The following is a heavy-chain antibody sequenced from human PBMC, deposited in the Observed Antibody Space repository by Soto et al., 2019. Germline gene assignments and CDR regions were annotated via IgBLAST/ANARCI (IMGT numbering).Heavy chain of an antibody. D-gene: IGHD3-3*01. J-gene: IGHJ6*02. CDR2: IYQSGRT. Sequence: SSEALSLTCAVSGGSISTFDYSWSWIRQAPGSGLEWIVSIYQSGRTYYIPSLKSRATMSLDKSKNQFSLKITSAVAADTARYYCAREMTIFGVAPGGGVDVWGQGTTVTVSS. CDR1: GGSISTFDYS. V-gene: IGHV4-30-2*01. CDR3: AREMTIFGVAPGGGVDV.